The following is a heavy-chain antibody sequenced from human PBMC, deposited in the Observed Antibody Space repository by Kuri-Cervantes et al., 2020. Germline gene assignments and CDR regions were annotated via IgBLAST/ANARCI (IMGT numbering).Heavy chain of an antibody. CDR1: GYTFTSYG. D-gene: IGHD6-19*01. Sequence: ASVKVSCKASGYTFTSYGISWVRQAPGQGLEWMGWINPNSGGTNYAQKFQGRVTMTRDTSISTAYMELSRLRSDDTAVYYCAREHSSGWYSRTYYMDVWGKGTTVTVSS. CDR2: INPNSGGT. J-gene: IGHJ6*03. V-gene: IGHV1-2*02. CDR3: AREHSSGWYSRTYYMDV.